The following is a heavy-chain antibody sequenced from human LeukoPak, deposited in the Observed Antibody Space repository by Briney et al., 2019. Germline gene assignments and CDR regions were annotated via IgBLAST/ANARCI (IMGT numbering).Heavy chain of an antibody. CDR3: ARDRRSKTLPVDY. CDR2: IYYSGST. Sequence: SETLSLTCTVSGGSISSYYWSWIRQPPGKGLEWIGYIYYSGSTNYNPSLKSRVTISVDTSKNQFSLKLSSVTAADTAVYYCARDRRSKTLPVDYWGQGTLVTVSS. J-gene: IGHJ4*02. CDR1: GGSISSYY. V-gene: IGHV4-59*12.